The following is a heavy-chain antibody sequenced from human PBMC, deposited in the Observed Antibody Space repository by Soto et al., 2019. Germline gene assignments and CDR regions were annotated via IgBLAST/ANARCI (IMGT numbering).Heavy chain of an antibody. CDR1: GFTFSSYG. D-gene: IGHD3-22*01. J-gene: IGHJ5*02. V-gene: IGHV3-33*01. CDR2: IWYDGSNK. CDR3: VYSSGYTYDRFDP. Sequence: GGSLRLSCAASGFTFSSYGMHWVRQAPGKGLEWVAVIWYDGSNKYYADSVKGRFTISRDNSKNTLYLQMNSLRAEDTAVYYCVYSSGYTYDRFDPWGQGTLVTVSS.